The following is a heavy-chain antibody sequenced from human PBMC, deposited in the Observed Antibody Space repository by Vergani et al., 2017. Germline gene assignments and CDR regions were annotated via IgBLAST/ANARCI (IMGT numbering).Heavy chain of an antibody. Sequence: QVQLQQWGAGLLKPSETLSLTCAVYGGSFSGYYWSWIRQPPGKGLEWIGEINHSGSTNYNPSLKSRVTISVDTSKNQFSLKLSSVTAADTAVYYCARHLEGCPGSYLGGFGGCFYFDYWGQGTLVTVSS. D-gene: IGHD3-10*02. CDR3: ARHLEGCPGSYLGGFGGCFYFDY. J-gene: IGHJ4*02. CDR2: INHSGST. V-gene: IGHV4-34*01. CDR1: GGSFSGYY.